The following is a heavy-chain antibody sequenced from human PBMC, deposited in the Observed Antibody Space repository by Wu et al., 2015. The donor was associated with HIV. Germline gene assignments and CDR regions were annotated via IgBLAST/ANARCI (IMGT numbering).Heavy chain of an antibody. V-gene: IGHV1-8*03. J-gene: IGHJ4*02. CDR2: MNPNSGNT. D-gene: IGHD2-2*01. CDR1: GYTFTSYD. Sequence: QVQLVQSGAEVKKPGASVKVSCKASGYTFTSYDINWVRQATGQGLEWMGWMNPNSGNTGYAQKFQGRVTITRNTSISTAYMELSSLRSEDTAVYYCARGNGYQLLFAKGYYFDYWGQGTLVTVSS. CDR3: ARGNGYQLLFAKGYYFDY.